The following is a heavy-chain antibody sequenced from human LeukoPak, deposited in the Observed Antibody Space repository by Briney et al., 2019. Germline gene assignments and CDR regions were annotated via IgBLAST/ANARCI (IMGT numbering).Heavy chain of an antibody. Sequence: SETLSLTCTVSGASISSSSSSWGWVRQPPGKGPEWIGSIYYSGLTYDNPSFKSRVSISVDPSKNHFSLKVSSVTAADTAVYYCASGTFDDYGDYDRGDYFDHWGQGTLVTVSS. CDR3: ASGTFDDYGDYDRGDYFDH. D-gene: IGHD4-17*01. CDR2: IYYSGLT. CDR1: GASISSSSSS. V-gene: IGHV4-39*02. J-gene: IGHJ4*02.